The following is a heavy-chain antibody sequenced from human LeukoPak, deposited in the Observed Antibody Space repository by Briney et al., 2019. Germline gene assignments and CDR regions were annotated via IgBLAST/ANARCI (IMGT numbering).Heavy chain of an antibody. J-gene: IGHJ2*01. CDR2: IYYSGST. D-gene: IGHD4-17*01. CDR3: ARRGDYVEYFDL. V-gene: IGHV4-59*12. CDR1: GGSISSYY. Sequence: SETLSLTCIVSGGSISSYYWNWIRQPPGKGLEWIGYIYYSGSTSYNPSLKSRFTISVDTSKNQISLKLSSVTAADTAVYYCARRGDYVEYFDLWGRGTLVTVSS.